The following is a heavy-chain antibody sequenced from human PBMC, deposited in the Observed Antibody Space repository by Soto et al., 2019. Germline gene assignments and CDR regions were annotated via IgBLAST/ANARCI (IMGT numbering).Heavy chain of an antibody. Sequence: SETLSLTCTVSGGSISSYYWSWIRQPPGKGLEWIGYIYYSGSTNYNPSLKSRVTISVDTSKNQFSLKLSSVTAADTAVYYCARLSDYRRYYYFDYWGQGTLVTVSS. J-gene: IGHJ4*02. V-gene: IGHV4-59*08. D-gene: IGHD4-4*01. CDR1: GGSISSYY. CDR3: ARLSDYRRYYYFDY. CDR2: IYYSGST.